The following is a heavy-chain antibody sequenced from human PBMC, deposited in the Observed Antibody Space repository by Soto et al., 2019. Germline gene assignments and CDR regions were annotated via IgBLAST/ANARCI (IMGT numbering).Heavy chain of an antibody. D-gene: IGHD1-26*01. J-gene: IGHJ5*02. Sequence: EVQLLESGGDLVQPGGSLRLSCTASGFTFSNYPMSWVRQAPGKGLEWVSGISTGGTTYYPDSVKGRFTISRDNAKNTLSLQMSILRAEDTDVHYCARRGQRSFDPWGQGTLVTVSS. CDR1: GFTFSNYP. CDR2: ISTGGTT. CDR3: ARRGQRSFDP. V-gene: IGHV3-23*01.